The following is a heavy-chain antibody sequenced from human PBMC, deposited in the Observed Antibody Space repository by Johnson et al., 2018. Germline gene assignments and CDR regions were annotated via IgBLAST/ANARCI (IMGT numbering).Heavy chain of an antibody. D-gene: IGHD3-22*01. CDR3: ARGPSYYDSSGPNYYYYGMDV. Sequence: QVQLVESGGGVVQPGRSLRLSCAASGFIFRSYGMHWIRQDPGKGLEWLAVIWSGGSNKYYADSVKGRVTISRETSKNTLYLQLNSLGADDTALYYCARGPSYYDSSGPNYYYYGMDVWCQGTTVTVSS. J-gene: IGHJ6*02. CDR1: GFIFRSYG. V-gene: IGHV3-33*01. CDR2: IWSGGSNK.